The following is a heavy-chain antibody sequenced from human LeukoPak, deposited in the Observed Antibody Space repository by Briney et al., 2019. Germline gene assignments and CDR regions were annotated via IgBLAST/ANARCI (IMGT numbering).Heavy chain of an antibody. J-gene: IGHJ4*02. CDR3: VKDDYDNSGAITMAY. D-gene: IGHD3-22*01. Sequence: PGGSLRLSCAASGFTFGNYGMHWVRQAPGEGLEWVATISYDGSNKNHADSVKGRFTISRDNSRNKLYLDMSTLRPEDTAVYFCVKDDYDNSGAITMAYWGLGTLVTVSS. CDR1: GFTFGNYG. V-gene: IGHV3-30*18. CDR2: ISYDGSNK.